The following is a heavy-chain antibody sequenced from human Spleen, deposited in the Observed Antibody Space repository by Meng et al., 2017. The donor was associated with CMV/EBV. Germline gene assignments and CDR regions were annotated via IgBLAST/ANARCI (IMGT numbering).Heavy chain of an antibody. V-gene: IGHV3-11*01. CDR2: ISSFESTI. Sequence: GESLKISCAASGFTFSDYYMSWIRQAPGKGLEWVSYISSFESTIYYADSVKGRFTISRDNAKNTLYLQMNSLRAEDTAVYYCAKSTSRTTVVIDYWGQGTLVTVSS. CDR1: GFTFSDYY. D-gene: IGHD4-23*01. CDR3: AKSTSRTTVVIDY. J-gene: IGHJ4*02.